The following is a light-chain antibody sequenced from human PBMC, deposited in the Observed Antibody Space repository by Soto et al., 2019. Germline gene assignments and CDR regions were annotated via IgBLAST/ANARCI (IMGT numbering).Light chain of an antibody. CDR1: ETISSSF. V-gene: IGKV3-20*01. CDR3: QHYGSSPPLT. CDR2: GAS. Sequence: EFVLTQSPGTLSLSPGDRATLSCRASETISSSFLAWYQQKPGQAPRLLIYGASRRPTGVPDRVSGSGSGTDFTLIISGLRPEDFAVYYCQHYGSSPPLTFGGGTKVEI. J-gene: IGKJ4*01.